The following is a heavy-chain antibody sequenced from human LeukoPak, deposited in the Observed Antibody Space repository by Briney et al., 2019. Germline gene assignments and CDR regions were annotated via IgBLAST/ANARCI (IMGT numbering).Heavy chain of an antibody. Sequence: PGGSLRLSCEASGFTFGSFAMSWVRQAPGKGLEWLSGISASGHYIYNADSVKGRFTISRDNSKNTLYIEMNSLRAEETAVYYCARDGSWGDYQFYFYMDVWGKGTTVTVSS. J-gene: IGHJ6*03. CDR3: ARDGSWGDYQFYFYMDV. V-gene: IGHV3-23*01. CDR1: GFTFGSFA. D-gene: IGHD2-2*01. CDR2: ISASGHYI.